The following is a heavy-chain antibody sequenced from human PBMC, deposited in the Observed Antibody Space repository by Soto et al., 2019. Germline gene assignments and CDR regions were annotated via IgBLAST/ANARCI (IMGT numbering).Heavy chain of an antibody. CDR2: ISGSGGST. CDR1: GFTFSSYD. D-gene: IGHD6-19*01. J-gene: IGHJ4*02. V-gene: IGHV3-23*01. Sequence: EVQLLESGGGLVKPGGSLRLSCAASGFTFSSYDMSWVRQAPGKGLEWVSTISGSGGSTHYADSVKGRFTISSENSKDTLYLQMNSLRAEETAVYYCAKHHSSGWFYFDYWGQGTLVTVSS. CDR3: AKHHSSGWFYFDY.